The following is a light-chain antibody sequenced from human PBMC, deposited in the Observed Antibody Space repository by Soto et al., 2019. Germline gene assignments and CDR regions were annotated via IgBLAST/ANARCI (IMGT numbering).Light chain of an antibody. Sequence: QSALTQPPSVSGSPGQSVTISCTGTSIDVGSYNRVSWYQQPPGTAPKLMIYEVSNRPSGVPDRFSGSKSGNTASLTITGLQAEDEADYYCSSYTSSSTFVVFGGGTQLTVL. CDR1: SIDVGSYNR. CDR2: EVS. CDR3: SSYTSSSTFVV. V-gene: IGLV2-18*02. J-gene: IGLJ2*01.